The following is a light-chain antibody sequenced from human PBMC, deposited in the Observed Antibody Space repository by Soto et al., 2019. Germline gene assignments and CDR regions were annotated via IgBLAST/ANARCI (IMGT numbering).Light chain of an antibody. CDR2: GAS. CDR3: QHYDNSPPSVT. V-gene: IGKV3-20*01. J-gene: IGKJ3*01. CDR1: QSVSSDY. Sequence: EIVLTQSPATLSLSPGERATLSCRARQSVSSDYLVWYQQKPGQAPRLLIYGASRRATGIPERFSGSGSGTDFILTISRLEPEDFAVYYCQHYDNSPPSVTFGPGTKVDIK.